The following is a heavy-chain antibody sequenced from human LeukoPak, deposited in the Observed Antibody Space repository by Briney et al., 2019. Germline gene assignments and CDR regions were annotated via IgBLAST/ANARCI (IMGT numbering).Heavy chain of an antibody. J-gene: IGHJ4*02. CDR2: ISERGGST. D-gene: IGHD3-10*01. Sequence: GGSLRLSCVVSGISLSNYGMTWVRQAPGKGLEWVSYISERGGSTAYADSVKGRFTISRDTSLNTLYLQMNNLRAEDTAVYFCAKRGVVIRGILVIGYHQEAYHYDFWGRESWSPSPQ. CDR3: AKRGVVIRGILVIGYHQEAYHYDF. V-gene: IGHV3-23*01. CDR1: GISLSNYG.